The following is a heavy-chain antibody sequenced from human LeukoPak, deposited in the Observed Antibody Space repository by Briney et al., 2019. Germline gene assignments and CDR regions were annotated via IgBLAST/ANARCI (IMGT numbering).Heavy chain of an antibody. Sequence: ASVKVSCKASGYTFTSYGISWVRQAPGQGLEWMGWISAYNGNANYAQKLQGRVTMTTDTSTSTAYMELRSRRSDDTAVYYCARTMMVRGVTTPHSFDYWGQGTLVTVSS. CDR2: ISAYNGNA. CDR1: GYTFTSYG. CDR3: ARTMMVRGVTTPHSFDY. V-gene: IGHV1-18*01. J-gene: IGHJ4*02. D-gene: IGHD3-10*01.